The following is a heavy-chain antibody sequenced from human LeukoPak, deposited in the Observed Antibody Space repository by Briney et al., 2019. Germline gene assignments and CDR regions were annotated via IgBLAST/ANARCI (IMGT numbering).Heavy chain of an antibody. CDR3: ARDADWASDY. D-gene: IGHD3/OR15-3a*01. V-gene: IGHV3-7*01. Sequence: GGSLRLSCVGSGFTFKNHWMVWVRQAPGKGLEWVANMKQDGSEQYYGDSVRGRFTISRDNARNSLYLQMNSLRAADTAVYCCARDADWASDYWGQGTLVTVSS. CDR1: GFTFKNHW. CDR2: MKQDGSEQ. J-gene: IGHJ4*02.